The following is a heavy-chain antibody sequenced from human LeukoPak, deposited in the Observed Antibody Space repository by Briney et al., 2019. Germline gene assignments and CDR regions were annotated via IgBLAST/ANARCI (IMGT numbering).Heavy chain of an antibody. V-gene: IGHV4-34*01. CDR3: ARGRGGAVYYGVPRNWFDP. CDR1: GGSFSGYY. CDR2: INHSGST. D-gene: IGHD4-17*01. J-gene: IGHJ5*02. Sequence: SETLSLTCAVCGGSFSGYYWSWIRQPPGKGLEWIGEINHSGSTNYNPSLKSRVTISVDTSKNQFSLKLSSVTAADTAVYYCARGRGGAVYYGVPRNWFDPWGQGTLVTVSS.